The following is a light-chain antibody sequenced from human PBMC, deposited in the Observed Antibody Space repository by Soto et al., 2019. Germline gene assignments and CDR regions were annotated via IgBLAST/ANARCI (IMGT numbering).Light chain of an antibody. CDR2: AAS. J-gene: IGKJ5*01. Sequence: DIQMTQSPSSLSASVGDRVTITCRASQSISSYLNWYQQKPGKAPKLLIYAASSLQSGVPSRFSGSGSGTDFTHTISSLQPEEFATYYCQQSYSTPITFGQGTRLEIK. V-gene: IGKV1-39*01. CDR3: QQSYSTPIT. CDR1: QSISSY.